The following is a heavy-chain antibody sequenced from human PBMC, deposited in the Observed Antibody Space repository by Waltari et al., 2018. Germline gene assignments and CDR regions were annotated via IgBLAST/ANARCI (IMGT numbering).Heavy chain of an antibody. Sequence: QVQLVQSGAEVKKPGSSVKVSCKASGGTFSSYAISWVRQAPGQGLEWMGGIIPIFGTANYAQKCQGRVTITADESTSTAYMELSSLRSEDTAVYYCARWGGYYDSSGRNYYYYGMDVWGQGTTVTVSS. CDR2: IIPIFGTA. J-gene: IGHJ6*02. CDR1: GGTFSSYA. D-gene: IGHD3-22*01. CDR3: ARWGGYYDSSGRNYYYYGMDV. V-gene: IGHV1-69*01.